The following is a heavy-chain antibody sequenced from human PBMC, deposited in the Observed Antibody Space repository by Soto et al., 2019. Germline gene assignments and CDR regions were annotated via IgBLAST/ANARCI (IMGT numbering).Heavy chain of an antibody. D-gene: IGHD3-10*01. CDR2: INHSGST. CDR3: ARGLMVRGVIRALHSWFDP. J-gene: IGHJ5*02. V-gene: IGHV4-34*01. Sequence: SETLSLTCAVYGGSFSGYYWSWIRQPPGKGLEWIGEINHSGSTNYNPSLKSRVTISVDTSKNQFSLKLSSVTAADTAVYYCARGLMVRGVIRALHSWFDPWGQGTLVTVSS. CDR1: GGSFSGYY.